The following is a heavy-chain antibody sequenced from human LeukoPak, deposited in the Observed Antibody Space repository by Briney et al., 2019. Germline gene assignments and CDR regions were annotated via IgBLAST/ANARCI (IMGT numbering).Heavy chain of an antibody. CDR3: ARGQKLAS. Sequence: PGGSLRLSCAASGFTFSSYGMHWVRQAPGKGLEWVAVISYDGSNKYYADSVKGRFTISRDNAENSLYLQMNSLRADDTAVYYCARGQKLASWGQGTLVTVSS. CDR2: ISYDGSNK. J-gene: IGHJ5*02. CDR1: GFTFSSYG. V-gene: IGHV3-30*03. D-gene: IGHD6-13*01.